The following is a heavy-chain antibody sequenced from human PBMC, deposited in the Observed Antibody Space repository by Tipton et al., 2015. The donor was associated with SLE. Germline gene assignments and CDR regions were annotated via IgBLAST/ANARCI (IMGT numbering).Heavy chain of an antibody. D-gene: IGHD6-13*01. CDR2: INHSGST. CDR1: GGSFSGYY. V-gene: IGHV4-34*01. J-gene: IGHJ5*02. CDR3: ATRSSSWPFDP. Sequence: TLSLTCAVYGGSFSGYYWSWIRQPPGKGLEWIGEINHSGSTNYNPSLKSRVTISVDTSKNQFSLKLSSVTAADTAVYYCATRSSSWPFDPWGQGTLVTVSS.